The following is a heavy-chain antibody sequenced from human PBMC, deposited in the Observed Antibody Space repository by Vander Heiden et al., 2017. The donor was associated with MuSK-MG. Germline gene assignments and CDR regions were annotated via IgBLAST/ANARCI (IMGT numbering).Heavy chain of an antibody. CDR2: NYNSGST. CDR1: GGSISSGGYY. J-gene: IGHJ4*02. D-gene: IGHD5-18*01. CDR3: AKTEYSYGRMEGYFDY. V-gene: IGHV4-31*03. Sequence: QVQLQASCPGLVKPSQTLSLTCTVSGGSISSGGYYWSWNREHPGKGLEWIGYNYNSGSTYYNPSLKSRVTISVDTSKNQCSLRLSSVTAADTAVYYCAKTEYSYGRMEGYFDYWGQGTLVTVSS.